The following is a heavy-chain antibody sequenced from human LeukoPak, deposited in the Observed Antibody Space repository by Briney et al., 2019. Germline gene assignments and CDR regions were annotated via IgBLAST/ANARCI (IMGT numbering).Heavy chain of an antibody. CDR1: GYTFTGYY. CDR3: ARVEAYYYDSSRWGNLDY. V-gene: IGHV1-2*06. D-gene: IGHD3-22*01. Sequence: ASVKVSCKASGYTFTGYYMHWVRQAPGQGLEWMGRINPNSGGTNYAQKFQGRVTMTRDTSISTAYMELSRLRSDDTAVYYCARVEAYYYDSSRWGNLDYWGQGTLVTVSS. J-gene: IGHJ4*02. CDR2: INPNSGGT.